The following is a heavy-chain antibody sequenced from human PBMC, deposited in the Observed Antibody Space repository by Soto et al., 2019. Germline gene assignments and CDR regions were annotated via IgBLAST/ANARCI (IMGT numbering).Heavy chain of an antibody. V-gene: IGHV4-59*01. CDR3: ARDRHGGLLGFDH. Sequence: SETLSLTCTVSGGSTSSYYWSWIRQPPGKGLEWIGYIYYSGSTNYNPSLKSRVTISVDTSKNQFSLKLSSVTAADTAVYYCARDRHGGLLGFDHWGQGTLVTVSS. D-gene: IGHD1-26*01. J-gene: IGHJ5*02. CDR1: GGSTSSYY. CDR2: IYYSGST.